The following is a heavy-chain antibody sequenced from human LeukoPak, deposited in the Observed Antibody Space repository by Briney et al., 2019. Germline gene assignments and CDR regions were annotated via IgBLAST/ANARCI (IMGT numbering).Heavy chain of an antibody. CDR2: INHSGST. D-gene: IGHD3-22*01. Sequence: PSETLSLTCAVYGGSFSGYYWSWIRQPPGKGLEWIGEINHSGSTNYNPSLKSRVTISVDTSKNQSSLKLSSVTAADTAVYYCARARWLDYWGQGTLVTVSS. CDR3: ARARWLDY. CDR1: GGSFSGYY. J-gene: IGHJ4*02. V-gene: IGHV4-34*01.